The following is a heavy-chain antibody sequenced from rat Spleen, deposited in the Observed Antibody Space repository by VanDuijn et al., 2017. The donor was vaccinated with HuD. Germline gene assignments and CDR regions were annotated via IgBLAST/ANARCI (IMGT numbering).Heavy chain of an antibody. V-gene: IGHV5-58*01. CDR3: ASRPNYFDY. J-gene: IGHJ2*01. CDR2: INTDGGST. Sequence: EVQLVETGGGLVQPGRSLKLSCVASGFTFSSYWMYWIRQAPGKGLEWVSSINTDGGSTYYQDSVKGRFTISRDNAENTVYLQVNSVSSEDTATYYCASRPNYFDYWGQGVMVTVSS. CDR1: GFTFSSYW.